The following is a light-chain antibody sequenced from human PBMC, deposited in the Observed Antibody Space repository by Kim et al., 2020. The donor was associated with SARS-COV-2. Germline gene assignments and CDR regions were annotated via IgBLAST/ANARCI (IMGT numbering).Light chain of an antibody. Sequence: SYELTQPPSVSLAPGKTATITCGGDHIGSKSVHWYQQRPGQAPVLVVYDDSDRPSGIPERFSGSNSGNTATLSISGVDAGDEADYYCQVWDTATDHVIFGGGTQLTVL. J-gene: IGLJ2*01. CDR1: HIGSKS. V-gene: IGLV3-21*03. CDR2: DDS. CDR3: QVWDTATDHVI.